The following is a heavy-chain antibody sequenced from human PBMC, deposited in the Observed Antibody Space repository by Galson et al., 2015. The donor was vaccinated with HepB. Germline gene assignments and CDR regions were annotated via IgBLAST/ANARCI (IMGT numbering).Heavy chain of an antibody. CDR2: IWYDGSNK. V-gene: IGHV3-33*01. CDR3: TRAGMGIAARGDY. D-gene: IGHD6-6*01. CDR1: GFTFSSYG. J-gene: IGHJ4*02. Sequence: SLRLSCAASGFTFSSYGMHWVRQAPGKGLEWVAVIWYDGSNKYYADSVKGRFTISRDNSKNTLYLQMNSLRAEDTAVYYCTRAGMGIAARGDYWGQGTLVTVSS.